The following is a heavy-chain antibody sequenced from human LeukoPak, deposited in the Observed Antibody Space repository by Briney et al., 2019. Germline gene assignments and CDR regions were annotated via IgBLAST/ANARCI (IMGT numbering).Heavy chain of an antibody. CDR3: ARAPLVLNYYYYYYMDV. CDR2: IYHSGST. D-gene: IGHD4/OR15-4a*01. V-gene: IGHV4-38-2*02. CDR1: GYSISSGYY. Sequence: SETLSLTCTVSGYSISSGYYWGWIRQPPGKGLEWIGSIYHSGSTYYNPSLKSRVTISVDTSKNQFSLKLSSVTAADTAVYYCARAPLVLNYYYYYYMDVWGKGTTVTVSS. J-gene: IGHJ6*03.